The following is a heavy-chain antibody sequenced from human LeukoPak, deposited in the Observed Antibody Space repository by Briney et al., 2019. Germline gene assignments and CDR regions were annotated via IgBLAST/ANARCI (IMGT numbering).Heavy chain of an antibody. CDR2: IRNNGGNK. CDR1: GFTFSSYG. J-gene: IGHJ6*02. V-gene: IGHV3-33*01. D-gene: IGHD3-10*01. Sequence: GRSLRLSCAASGFTFSSYGMHWVRQAPGKGLEWVAAIRNNGGNKYYADSVKGRFTISRDNSKNTLYLQMNSLRAEDTAVYYCARQADYGSGSYDHYYYYGMDVWGQGTTVTVSS. CDR3: ARQADYGSGSYDHYYYYGMDV.